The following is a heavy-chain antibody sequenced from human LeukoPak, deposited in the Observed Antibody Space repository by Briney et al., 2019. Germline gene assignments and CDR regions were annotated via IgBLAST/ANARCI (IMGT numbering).Heavy chain of an antibody. D-gene: IGHD2-21*02. CDR3: AKVPVPPAYCGGDCWEGLWFDP. J-gene: IGHJ5*02. V-gene: IGHV3-23*01. CDR1: GFTFSSYA. CDR2: ISGSGGST. Sequence: PGGSLRLSCAASGFTFSSYAMSWVRQAPGKGLEWVSAISGSGGSTYYADSVKGRFTISRDNSKNTLYLQMNSLRAEDTAVYYCAKVPVPPAYCGGDCWEGLWFDPWGQETLVTVSS.